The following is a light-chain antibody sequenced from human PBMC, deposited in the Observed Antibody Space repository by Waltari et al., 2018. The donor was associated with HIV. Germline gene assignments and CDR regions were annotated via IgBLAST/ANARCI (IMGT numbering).Light chain of an antibody. CDR2: EGN. CDR1: NNAVDDSTY. V-gene: IGLV2-14*01. CDR3: TSYISSSSPV. J-gene: IGLJ3*02. Sequence: QSALTQPASVSVSPGQSITIPCTGTNNAVDDSTYVSWYQHHPGKAPNVTIYEGNNRPSGVSNRFSGSKSGNTASLTISGLQAEDEADYFCTSYISSSSPVFGGWTKLTVL.